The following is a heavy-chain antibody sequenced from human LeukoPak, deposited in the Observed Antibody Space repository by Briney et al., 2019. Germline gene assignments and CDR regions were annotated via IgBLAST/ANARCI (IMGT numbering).Heavy chain of an antibody. D-gene: IGHD6-13*01. CDR1: GGSVSSSTYF. Sequence: SETLSLTCTVSGGSVSSSTYFWSWIRQPPGKGLEWIGYIYYSGRTSSDPSVKSRVTMSVDTSTNQFSLRLSSVTAADTAVYYCARDARLAAAGTFDYWGQGTLVTVSS. CDR3: ARDARLAAAGTFDY. CDR2: IYYSGRT. J-gene: IGHJ4*02. V-gene: IGHV4-61*01.